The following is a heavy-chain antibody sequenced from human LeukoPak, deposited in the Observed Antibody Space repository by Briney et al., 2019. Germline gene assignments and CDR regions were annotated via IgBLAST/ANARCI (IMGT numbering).Heavy chain of an antibody. Sequence: QPGGSLRLSCAASGFTFSSYWMSWVRQAPGKGLEWVSYISSSSSTIYYADSVKGRFTISRDNAKNSLYLQMNSLRAEDTAVYYCARAGWSSRGYWGQGTLVTVSS. CDR3: ARAGWSSRGY. CDR2: ISSSSSTI. CDR1: GFTFSSYW. V-gene: IGHV3-48*01. J-gene: IGHJ4*02. D-gene: IGHD6-13*01.